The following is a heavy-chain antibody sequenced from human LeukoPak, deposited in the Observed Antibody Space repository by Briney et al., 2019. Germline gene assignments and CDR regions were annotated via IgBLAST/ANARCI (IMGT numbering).Heavy chain of an antibody. J-gene: IGHJ4*02. CDR3: ARGAYRGVDY. D-gene: IGHD3-10*01. V-gene: IGHV3-7*01. CDR1: GFTFSGSW. CDR2: INQDGSEE. Sequence: GGSLRLSCAASGFTFSGSWMSWVRQAPGQGLECVANINQDGSEEYYVDSVKGRFTISRDNAKNSLYLQMNSLIAEDTAFYFCARGAYRGVDYWGQGTLVTVSS.